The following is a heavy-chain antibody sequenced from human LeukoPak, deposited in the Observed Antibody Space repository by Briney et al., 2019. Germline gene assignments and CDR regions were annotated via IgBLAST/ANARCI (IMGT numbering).Heavy chain of an antibody. CDR2: ISKNGEST. J-gene: IGHJ4*02. CDR1: GFTFSIYP. D-gene: IGHD3-9*01. Sequence: PGGSLRLSCTASGFTFSIYPLHWVRQAPGKGLAYVSAISKNGESTYYADSVKGRFTISRDNSRNTLYLQMTSLRVEDTAVYYCVKEATSYYDYWGRGTLVTVSS. CDR3: VKEATSYYDY. V-gene: IGHV3-64D*06.